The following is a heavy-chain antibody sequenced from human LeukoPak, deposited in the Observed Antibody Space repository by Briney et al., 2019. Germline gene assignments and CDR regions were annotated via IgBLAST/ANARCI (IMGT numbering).Heavy chain of an antibody. V-gene: IGHV3-23*01. D-gene: IGHD2-21*01. CDR1: GFTFSSYA. CDR3: EKHRGRYFIYYVDS. J-gene: IGHJ4*02. CDR2: ISGSAYNT. Sequence: GGSLGFPFAASGFTFSSYALGWVRQAPGKGLEWVSTISGSAYNTYYADSVKGRFTISRDNSANTLYLQMNSLRAEDTALYYCEKHRGRYFIYYVDSWGQGTLVTVSS.